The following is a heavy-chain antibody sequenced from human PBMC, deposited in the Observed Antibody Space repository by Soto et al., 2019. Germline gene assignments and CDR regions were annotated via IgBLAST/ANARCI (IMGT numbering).Heavy chain of an antibody. D-gene: IGHD3-22*01. CDR3: ARGSKEGYYYDSSGYYGNAFDI. V-gene: IGHV4-30-2*01. J-gene: IGHJ3*02. CDR2: IYHSGST. Sequence: PSETLSLTCAVSGGSISSCGYSWSWIRQPPGKGLEWIGYIYHSGSTYYNPSLKSRVTISVDRSKNQFSLKLSSVTAADTAVYYCARGSKEGYYYDSSGYYGNAFDIWGQGTMVTVSS. CDR1: GGSISSCGYS.